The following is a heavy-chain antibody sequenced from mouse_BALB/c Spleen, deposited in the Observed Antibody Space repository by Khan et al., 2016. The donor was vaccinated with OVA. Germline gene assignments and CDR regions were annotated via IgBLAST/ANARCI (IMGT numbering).Heavy chain of an antibody. CDR1: GFSLTSYG. V-gene: IGHV2-9*02. CDR3: ARNYENYVEYFDV. J-gene: IGHJ1*01. D-gene: IGHD2-1*01. CDR2: IWAGGST. Sequence: QVQLKESGPGLVAPSQSLSITCTVSGFSLTSYGVHWVRQTPGKGLEWLGIIWAGGSTNYNSALMSRLSISKDNSKSQVFFKMNSLQTDDTAMYYCARNYENYVEYFDVWGAGTTVTVSS.